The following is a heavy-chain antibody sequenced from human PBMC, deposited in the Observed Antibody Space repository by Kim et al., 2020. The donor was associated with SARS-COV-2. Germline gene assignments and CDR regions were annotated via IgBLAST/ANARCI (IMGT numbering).Heavy chain of an antibody. D-gene: IGHD3-22*01. CDR2: IYYSGST. Sequence: SETLSLTCTVSGDSIRNYYWSWIRQPPGKGLEWIGYIYYSGSTNYNPSLKSRVTISLDTSRTQFSLKLSSVIAADTTVYYFARYDSLRWGFDYWGQGTLVTVSS. J-gene: IGHJ4*02. V-gene: IGHV4-59*01. CDR1: GDSIRNYY. CDR3: ARYDSLRWGFDY.